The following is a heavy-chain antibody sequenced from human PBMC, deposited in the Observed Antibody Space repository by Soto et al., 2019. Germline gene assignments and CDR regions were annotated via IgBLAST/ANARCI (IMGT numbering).Heavy chain of an antibody. V-gene: IGHV4-59*01. Sequence: SETLSLTCTVSGGSISSYYWSWIRQPPGKGLEWIGYIYYSGSTNYNPSLKSRVTISVDTSKNQFSLKLSSVTAADTAVYYCARSLWFPYYYYYYGMDVWGQGTTVTAP. D-gene: IGHD3-10*01. J-gene: IGHJ6*02. CDR2: IYYSGST. CDR3: ARSLWFPYYYYYYGMDV. CDR1: GGSISSYY.